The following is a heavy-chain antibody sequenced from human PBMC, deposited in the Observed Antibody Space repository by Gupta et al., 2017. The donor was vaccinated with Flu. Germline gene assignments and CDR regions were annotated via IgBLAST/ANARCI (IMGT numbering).Heavy chain of an antibody. CDR3: ARLRYSSGWYWIDY. J-gene: IGHJ4*02. CDR2: IYYSGTT. Sequence: QVQLQESCPGLVKPSETLSLTCTVSGGPISSYYWSWLWQPQGKGLEWLGYIYYSGTTNYNPSLKSRVTISVDTSKNQFSLKLSSVTAADTAVYYCARLRYSSGWYWIDYWGQGTLVTVSS. CDR1: GGPISSYY. V-gene: IGHV4-59*08. D-gene: IGHD6-19*01.